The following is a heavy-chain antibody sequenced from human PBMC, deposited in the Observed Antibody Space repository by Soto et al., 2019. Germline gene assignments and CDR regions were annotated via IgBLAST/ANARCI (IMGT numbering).Heavy chain of an antibody. J-gene: IGHJ5*01. V-gene: IGHV3-23*01. D-gene: IGHD2-15*01. CDR3: AANSEIDS. Sequence: PVGSLRSCCVASRFTCYSGSMAWARLAPGKGLECVSTVLQSGDGTFYADSVRGRFIISRDNSKNTLYLQMSSLRAEDTALYHYAANSEIDS. CDR1: RFTCYSGS. CDR2: VLQSGDGT.